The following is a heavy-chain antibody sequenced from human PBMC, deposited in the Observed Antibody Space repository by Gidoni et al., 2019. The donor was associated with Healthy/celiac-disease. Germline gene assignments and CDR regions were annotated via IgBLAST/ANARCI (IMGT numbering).Heavy chain of an antibody. D-gene: IGHD5-12*01. CDR1: GFTFSSYA. CDR2: ISGSGGST. CDR3: AKDPGRRVAKPADY. Sequence: EVQLLESGGGLVQPGGSLRLSCAASGFTFSSYALCWVRQAPGQGREWVSAISGSGGSTYYEDSVKGRFTISRDNSKNTLYLQMNSLRAEDTAVYYCAKDPGRRVAKPADYWGQGTLVTVSS. J-gene: IGHJ4*02. V-gene: IGHV3-23*01.